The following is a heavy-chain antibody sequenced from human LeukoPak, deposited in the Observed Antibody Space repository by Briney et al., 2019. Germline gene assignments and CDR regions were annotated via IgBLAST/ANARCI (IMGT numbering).Heavy chain of an antibody. V-gene: IGHV1-46*01. Sequence: ASVKVSCKASGYTFTGYNMHWVRQAPGQGLEWMGIINPSGGSTSYAQKFQGRVTMTRDTSTSTVYMELSSLRSEDTAVYYCARDRRSRVTGPDYWGQGTLVTVSS. CDR3: ARDRRSRVTGPDY. D-gene: IGHD5-18*01. CDR2: INPSGGST. J-gene: IGHJ4*02. CDR1: GYTFTGYN.